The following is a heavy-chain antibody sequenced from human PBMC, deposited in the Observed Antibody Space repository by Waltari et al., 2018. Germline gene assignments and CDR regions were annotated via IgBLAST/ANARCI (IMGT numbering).Heavy chain of an antibody. CDR1: GSPFTSYA. D-gene: IGHD4-17*01. J-gene: IGHJ5*02. V-gene: IGHV3-30*04. Sequence: QMQLVESGGGVVQPGRSLRLSCAAPGSPFTSYAMHWVRQAPGRGLGWVARIYHERDEQYTDSVKGRFTISRDNSKNTLFLQMNSLTGEDTAVYYCVRDGDYTTGYGLDLWGQGTLVTVSS. CDR3: VRDGDYTTGYGLDL. CDR2: IYHERDE.